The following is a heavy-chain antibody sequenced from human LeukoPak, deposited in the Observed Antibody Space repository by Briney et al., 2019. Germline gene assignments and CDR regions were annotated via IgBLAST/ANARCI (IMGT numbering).Heavy chain of an antibody. CDR2: IWYDGSNK. CDR1: GFTFSSYG. D-gene: IGHD3-3*01. V-gene: IGHV3-33*01. Sequence: GSLRLSCAASGFTFSSYGMHWVRQAPGKGLGWVAGIWYDGSNKYYADSVKGRFTISRDNSKKTLYLQMNSLRAEDTAVYYCARVEPYYDFWSGYSASYYYYGMDVWGQGTTVTVSS. CDR3: ARVEPYYDFWSGYSASYYYYGMDV. J-gene: IGHJ6*02.